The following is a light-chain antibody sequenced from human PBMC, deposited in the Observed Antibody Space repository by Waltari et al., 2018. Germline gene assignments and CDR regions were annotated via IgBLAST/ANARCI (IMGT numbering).Light chain of an antibody. J-gene: IGLJ3*02. CDR1: GSNIGAGSA. CDR3: QSYDTTLSVV. Sequence: QSVLTQPPSVSGAPGQRVTISCTGSGSNIGAGSAVPWYQQLPRAAPKLLIYGSTSRPLGVPDRFFGSTSGTSAFLAITGLQAEDEADYYCQSYDTTLSVVFGGGTKLTVL. V-gene: IGLV1-40*01. CDR2: GST.